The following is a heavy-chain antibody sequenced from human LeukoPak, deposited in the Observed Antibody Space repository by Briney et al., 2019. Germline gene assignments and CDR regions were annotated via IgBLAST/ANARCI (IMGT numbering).Heavy chain of an antibody. J-gene: IGHJ4*02. D-gene: IGHD3-22*01. CDR2: IYYSGST. CDR3: ARDRSYDSSGYLFDY. V-gene: IGHV4-59*12. Sequence: TSETLSLTCTVSGGSISSYYWSWIRQPPGKGLEWIGYIYYSGSTNYNPSLKSRVTISVDTSKNQFSLKLSSVTAADTAVYYCARDRSYDSSGYLFDYWGQGTLVTVSS. CDR1: GGSISSYY.